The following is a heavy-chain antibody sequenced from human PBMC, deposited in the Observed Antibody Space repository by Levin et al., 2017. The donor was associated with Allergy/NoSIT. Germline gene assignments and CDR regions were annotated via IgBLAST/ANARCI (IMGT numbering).Heavy chain of an antibody. D-gene: IGHD2-21*02. V-gene: IGHV5-51*01. CDR3: ARHWSDLAYCGGDCSPPPMGYYYGMDV. CDR2: IYPGDSDT. J-gene: IGHJ6*02. Sequence: GESLKISCKGSGYSFTSYWIGWVRQMPGKGLEWMGIIYPGDSDTRYSPSFQGQVTISADKSISTAYLQWSSLKASDTAMYYCARHWSDLAYCGGDCSPPPMGYYYGMDVWGQGTTVTVSS. CDR1: GYSFTSYW.